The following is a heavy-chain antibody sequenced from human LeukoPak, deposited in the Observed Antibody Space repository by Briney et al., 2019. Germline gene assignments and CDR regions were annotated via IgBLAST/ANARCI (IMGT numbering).Heavy chain of an antibody. J-gene: IGHJ4*02. CDR2: ISSSGSTI. Sequence: PGGSLRLSCAASGFTFSDYYMSWIRQAPGKGREWVSYISSSGSTIYYAESVKGRFTISRDNAKNSLYLQMNSRRAEDTAVYYCASRDYGDVDYWGQGTLVTVSS. CDR3: ASRDYGDVDY. CDR1: GFTFSDYY. D-gene: IGHD4-17*01. V-gene: IGHV3-11*01.